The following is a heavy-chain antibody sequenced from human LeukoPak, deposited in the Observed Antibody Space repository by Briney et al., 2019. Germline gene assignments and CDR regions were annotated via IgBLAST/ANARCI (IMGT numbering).Heavy chain of an antibody. Sequence: GRSLRLSCATSGFTFSTSWMHWVRQAPGKGLVWVSRISGDGTTTTYADSVKGRFTISRDNAKNTLFLQMNSLRVDDTAVYYCTRVRSSSWYDYWGQGILVTVSS. J-gene: IGHJ4*02. CDR2: ISGDGTTT. V-gene: IGHV3-74*01. CDR1: GFTFSTSW. CDR3: TRVRSSSWYDY. D-gene: IGHD6-13*01.